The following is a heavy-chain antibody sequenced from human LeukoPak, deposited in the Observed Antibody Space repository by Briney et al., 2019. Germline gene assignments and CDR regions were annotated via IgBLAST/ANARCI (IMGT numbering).Heavy chain of an antibody. J-gene: IGHJ5*02. V-gene: IGHV1-24*01. CDR2: FDPEDGET. D-gene: IGHD1-26*01. CDR3: ATEGSGIGGTWFDP. CDR1: GYTLTELS. Sequence: ASVKVSCKVSGYTLTELSMHWVRQAPGKGLEWMGGFDPEDGETIYAQKFQGRVTMTEDTSTDTAYMELSSLRFEDTAVYYCATEGSGIGGTWFDPWGQGTLVTVSS.